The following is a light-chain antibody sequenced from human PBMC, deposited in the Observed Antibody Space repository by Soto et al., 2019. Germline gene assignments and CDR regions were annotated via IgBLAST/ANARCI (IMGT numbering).Light chain of an antibody. CDR1: QTINRW. CDR2: AAS. J-gene: IGKJ1*01. V-gene: IGKV1-6*01. CDR3: LQDYDYPRT. Sequence: IQMTQSPSTLSASVGDRVTITCRASQTINRWLAWHQQKAGKAPNLLISAASRLQSGVPSRFSGRGSGTDFTLTISSLQPEDFATYYCLQDYDYPRTFGQGTKVDIK.